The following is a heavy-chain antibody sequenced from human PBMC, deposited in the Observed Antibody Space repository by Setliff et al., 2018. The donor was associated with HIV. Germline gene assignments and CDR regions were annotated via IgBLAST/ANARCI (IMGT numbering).Heavy chain of an antibody. Sequence: EASVKVSCKASGGTFSSYAISWVRQAPGQGLEWMGGIIPIFGTLNYAQKFQGRVTITTDESTRTSYMELNSLRSEETAVYFCARGVENRGAPGRHYMDVWGKGTTVTVSS. CDR3: ARGVENRGAPGRHYMDV. J-gene: IGHJ6*03. V-gene: IGHV1-69*05. D-gene: IGHD3-10*01. CDR1: GGTFSSYA. CDR2: IIPIFGTL.